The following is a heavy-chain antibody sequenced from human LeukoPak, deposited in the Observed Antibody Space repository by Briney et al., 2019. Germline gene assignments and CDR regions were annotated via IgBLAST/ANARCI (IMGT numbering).Heavy chain of an antibody. CDR1: GFTFSSYA. CDR2: ISGSGGST. V-gene: IGHV3-23*01. CDR3: AKDLGQIRFLEWSPFDY. Sequence: GGSLRLSCAASGFTFSSYAMSWVRQAPGKGLEWVSAISGSGGSTYYADSVKGRLTISRDNSKNTLYLQMNSLRAEDTAVYYCAKDLGQIRFLEWSPFDYWGQGTLVTVSS. J-gene: IGHJ4*02. D-gene: IGHD3-3*01.